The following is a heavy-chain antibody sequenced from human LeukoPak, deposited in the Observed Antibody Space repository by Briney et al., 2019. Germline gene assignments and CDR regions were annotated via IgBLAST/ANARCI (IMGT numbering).Heavy chain of an antibody. Sequence: ASVTVSCKTSGYSFTDYYMHWVRQAPGQGLEWMGWVNPNSGGTSSAQKFQGRVTMTRDTSITTVYMEVSWLTSDDTAIYYCARADRLDGGPYLIGPWGQGTLVTVSS. CDR3: ARADRLDGGPYLIGP. CDR1: GYSFTDYY. D-gene: IGHD2-21*01. J-gene: IGHJ5*02. V-gene: IGHV1-2*02. CDR2: VNPNSGGT.